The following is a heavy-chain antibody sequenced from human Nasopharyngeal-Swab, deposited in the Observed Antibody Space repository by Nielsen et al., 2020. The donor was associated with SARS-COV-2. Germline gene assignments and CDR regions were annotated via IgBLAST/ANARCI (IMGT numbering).Heavy chain of an antibody. V-gene: IGHV3-73*01. J-gene: IGHJ4*02. CDR2: VRSKGNNYAT. CDR3: TRCGGGCYSGRDY. CDR1: GFTFSDSA. D-gene: IGHD2-15*01. Sequence: GGSLTLSCAASGFTFSDSAIHWVRQASGKGLEWVGRVRSKGNNYATAYSASVKGRFIIFRDDPTNTAYLQMNSLKTEDTAMYYCTRCGGGCYSGRDYWGQGTQVTVSS.